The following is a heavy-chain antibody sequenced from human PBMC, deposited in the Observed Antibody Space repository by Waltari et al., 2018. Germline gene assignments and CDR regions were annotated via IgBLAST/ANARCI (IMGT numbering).Heavy chain of an antibody. CDR2: IIPIFGKA. CDR3: ARGASGAGYYYDRSGYAFDI. V-gene: IGHV1-69*05. D-gene: IGHD3-22*01. CDR1: GGTFSSYA. J-gene: IGHJ3*02. Sequence: QVQLVQSGAEVKKPGSSVKVSCKASGGTFSSYAISWVRQAPGQGLEWMGGIIPIFGKANYAQKFQGRVTITTDESTSTAYMELSSLRSEDTAGYYCARGASGAGYYYDRSGYAFDIWGQGTMVTVSS.